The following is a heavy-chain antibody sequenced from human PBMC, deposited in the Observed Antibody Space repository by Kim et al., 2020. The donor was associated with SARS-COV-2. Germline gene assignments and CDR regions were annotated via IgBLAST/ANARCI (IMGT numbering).Heavy chain of an antibody. V-gene: IGHV3-30-3*01. CDR2: ISYDGSNK. D-gene: IGHD3-16*01. CDR3: AREGPGGVAVTKTGGSPGT. Sequence: GGSLRLSCAASGFTFSSYAMHWVRQAPGKGLEWVAVISYDGSNKYYADSVKGRFTISRDNSKNTLYLQMNSLRAEDTAVYYCAREGPGGVAVTKTGGSPGTWGQGTLVTVSS. CDR1: GFTFSSYA. J-gene: IGHJ5*02.